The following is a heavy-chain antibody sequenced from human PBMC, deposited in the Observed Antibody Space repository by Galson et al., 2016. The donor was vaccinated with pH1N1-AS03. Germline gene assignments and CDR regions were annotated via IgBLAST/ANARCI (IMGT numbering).Heavy chain of an antibody. Sequence: SLRLSCAASGFTFTNYWMSWVRQAPGKGPEWVANINQDGAKHYYVDSVRGRFTISRDNAKNSLYLQMNSLRVEDTAVYYCARDMLRPVGGTIVDYWDQGTLVTVSS. V-gene: IGHV3-7*01. CDR1: GFTFTNYW. J-gene: IGHJ4*02. CDR2: INQDGAKH. D-gene: IGHD6-19*01. CDR3: ARDMLRPVGGTIVDY.